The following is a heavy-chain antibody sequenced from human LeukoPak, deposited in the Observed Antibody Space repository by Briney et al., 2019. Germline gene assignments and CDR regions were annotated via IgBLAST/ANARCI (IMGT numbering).Heavy chain of an antibody. D-gene: IGHD4-17*01. V-gene: IGHV4-39*07. Sequence: SETLSLTCSVSDGSISSSSYYWGWIRQPPGKGLEWIGSIYRRGSTYYNPSLKSRVTISVDTSKNQFSLKVSSVTAADTAVYYCARAPTVTNWYFDLWGRGTLVTVSS. J-gene: IGHJ2*01. CDR3: ARAPTVTNWYFDL. CDR1: DGSISSSSYY. CDR2: IYRRGST.